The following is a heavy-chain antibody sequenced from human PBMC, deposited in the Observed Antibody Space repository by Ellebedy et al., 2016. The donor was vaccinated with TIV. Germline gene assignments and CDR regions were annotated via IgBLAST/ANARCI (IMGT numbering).Heavy chain of an antibody. CDR1: EFSFSDYY. CDR3: ARWLQSYFDY. D-gene: IGHD5-24*01. Sequence: GGSLRLSXAASEFSFSDYYMSWVRQAPGKGLERISYISHTATTIHYADSVKGRFTISRDNSKNSLYLQMTSLRTEDTAVYYCARWLQSYFDYWGQGTLVTVSS. J-gene: IGHJ4*02. V-gene: IGHV3-11*01. CDR2: ISHTATTI.